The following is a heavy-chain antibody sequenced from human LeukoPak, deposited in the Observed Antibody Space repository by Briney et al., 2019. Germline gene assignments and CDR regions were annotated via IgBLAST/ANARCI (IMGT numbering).Heavy chain of an antibody. CDR1: GFTFGDYA. CDR2: IKQDGSEK. D-gene: IGHD2-2*01. J-gene: IGHJ3*02. V-gene: IGHV3-7*01. CDR3: ARSIVPAARAAFDI. Sequence: GGSLRLSCTASGFTFGDYAMSWVRQAPGKGLEWVANIKQDGSEKYYVDSVKGRFTISRDNAKNSLYLQMNSLRAEDTAVYYCARSIVPAARAAFDIWGQGTMVTVSS.